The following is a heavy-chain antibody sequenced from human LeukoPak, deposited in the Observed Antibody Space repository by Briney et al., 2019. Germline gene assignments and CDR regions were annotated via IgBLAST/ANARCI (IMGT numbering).Heavy chain of an antibody. Sequence: SETLSLTCTVSGGSINSYYWSWIRQPPGKGLEWIGYIYYSGSTNYNPSLESRVTISVDTSKNHFSLKLSSVTAADTAVFYCAREGRFGEKDVWGKGTTVTVS. J-gene: IGHJ6*03. CDR2: IYYSGST. CDR3: AREGRFGEKDV. D-gene: IGHD3-10*01. CDR1: GGSINSYY. V-gene: IGHV4-59*01.